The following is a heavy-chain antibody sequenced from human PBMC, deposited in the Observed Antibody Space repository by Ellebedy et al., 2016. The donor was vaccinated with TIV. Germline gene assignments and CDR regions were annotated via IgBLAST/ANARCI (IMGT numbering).Heavy chain of an antibody. CDR1: GFSFTKHG. CDR3: ARGRYLSRHSLDV. CDR2: TSYDDSVQ. J-gene: IGHJ6*02. Sequence: PGGSLRLSCAASGFSFTKHGMHWVRQAPGKGLEWVSLTSYDDSVQYYADSVKGRFTISRDNSKNTLYLQMRSLRPDDTALYFCARGRYLSRHSLDVWGQGTTVTVSS. V-gene: IGHV3-30*19. D-gene: IGHD2-21*01.